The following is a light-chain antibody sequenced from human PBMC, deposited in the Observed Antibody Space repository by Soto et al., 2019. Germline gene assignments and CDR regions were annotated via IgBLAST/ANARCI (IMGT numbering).Light chain of an antibody. Sequence: ENVLTQSPGTLSLSPGERATLSCRASQSISSSYLAWYQQKPGQTPRLLIYHASNRATGIPDRFSGSGSGTDFTLTISRLEPEGFAVYYCQQDGDSLLTFGGGTKVEIK. CDR3: QQDGDSLLT. CDR2: HAS. V-gene: IGKV3-20*01. J-gene: IGKJ4*01. CDR1: QSISSSY.